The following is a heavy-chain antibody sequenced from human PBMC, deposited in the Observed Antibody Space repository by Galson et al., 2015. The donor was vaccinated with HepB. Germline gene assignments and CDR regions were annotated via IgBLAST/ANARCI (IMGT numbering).Heavy chain of an antibody. D-gene: IGHD1-7*01. CDR2: ISAYNGNT. Sequence: SVKVSCKASGYTFTSYGISWVRQAPGQGLEWMGWISAYNGNTNYAQKLQGRVTMTTDTSTSTAYMELRSLRSDDTAVYYCARARNNWNYVGDDYWGQGTLVTVSS. CDR3: ARARNNWNYVGDDY. CDR1: GYTFTSYG. V-gene: IGHV1-18*01. J-gene: IGHJ4*02.